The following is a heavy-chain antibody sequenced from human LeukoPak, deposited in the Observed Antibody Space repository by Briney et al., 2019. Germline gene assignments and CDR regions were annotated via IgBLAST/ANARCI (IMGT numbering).Heavy chain of an antibody. CDR3: ARVRRVYSSGWYGAFDI. CDR2: ISSSGSTI. CDR1: GFTFSDYY. J-gene: IGHJ3*02. D-gene: IGHD6-19*01. V-gene: IGHV3-11*01. Sequence: GGSLRLSCAASGFTFSDYYMSWIRQAPGKGLEWVSYISSSGSTIYYADSVKGRLTISRDNAKNSLYLQMNSLRAEDTAVYYCARVRRVYSSGWYGAFDIWGQGTMVTVSS.